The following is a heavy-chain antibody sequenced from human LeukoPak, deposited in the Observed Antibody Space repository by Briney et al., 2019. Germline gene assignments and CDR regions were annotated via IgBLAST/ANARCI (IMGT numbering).Heavy chain of an antibody. J-gene: IGHJ3*02. CDR3: ARGLSQQPDAFDI. D-gene: IGHD6-13*01. CDR2: IHYSGST. CDR1: GGSISSYY. V-gene: IGHV4-59*01. Sequence: TSETLSLTCSVSGGSISSYYWSWIRQPPGKGLEWIGYIHYSGSTDYNPSLKSRVTISVDTSKNQFSLKLSSVTAADTAVYYCARGLSQQPDAFDIWDRGTMVAASS.